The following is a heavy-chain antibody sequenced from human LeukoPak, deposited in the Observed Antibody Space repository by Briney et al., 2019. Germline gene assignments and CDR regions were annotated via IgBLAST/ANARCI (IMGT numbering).Heavy chain of an antibody. V-gene: IGHV1-18*01. CDR2: ISAYNGNT. CDR3: ARATLPPYYDFWSGYYYDY. CDR1: GYTFTSYG. Sequence: ASVKVSCKASGYTFTSYGISWVRQAPGQGLEWMGWISAYNGNTNYAQKLQGRVTMTTDTSTSTAYMELRSLRSDDTAVYYCARATLPPYYDFWSGYYYDYWGQGTLVTVSS. D-gene: IGHD3-3*01. J-gene: IGHJ4*02.